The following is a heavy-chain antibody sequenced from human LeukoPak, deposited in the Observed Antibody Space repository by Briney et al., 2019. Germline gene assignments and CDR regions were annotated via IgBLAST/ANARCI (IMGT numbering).Heavy chain of an antibody. J-gene: IGHJ4*02. V-gene: IGHV3-23*01. D-gene: IGHD5-18*01. CDR1: GFTFSSYA. Sequence: GSLRLSCAASGFTFSSYAMSWVRQAPGKGLEWVSAISGSGGSTYYADSVKGRFTISRDNSENTLYLQMNSLRAEDTAVYYCAKGLRGYSYGSFDYWGQGTLVTVSS. CDR3: AKGLRGYSYGSFDY. CDR2: ISGSGGST.